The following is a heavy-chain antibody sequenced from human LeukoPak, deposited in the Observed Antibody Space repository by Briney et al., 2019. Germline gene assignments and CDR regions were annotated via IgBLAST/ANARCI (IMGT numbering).Heavy chain of an antibody. CDR1: GFTFSSYD. CDR2: IGTAGDT. V-gene: IGHV3-13*01. D-gene: IGHD6-13*01. J-gene: IGHJ4*02. CDR3: ARDTRSSSWYLEYYFDY. Sequence: PGGSLRLSCAASGFTFSSYDMHWVRQATGKGLEWVSAIGTAGDTYYPGSVKGRFTISRDNSKNTLYLQMNSLRVEDTAVYYCARDTRSSSWYLEYYFDYWGQGTLVTVSS.